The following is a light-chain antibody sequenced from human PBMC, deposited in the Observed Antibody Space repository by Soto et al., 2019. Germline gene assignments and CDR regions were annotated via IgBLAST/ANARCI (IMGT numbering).Light chain of an antibody. J-gene: IGKJ1*01. CDR2: WAS. V-gene: IGKV4-1*01. CDR3: QQYYSTPLE. Sequence: DIVMTQSPDSLAVSLGERATINCKSSQSVLYSSNNKNYLAWYQQKPGQPPKLLISWASTRESGVPDRFSGSGSGTDFTLTISSLQAEDVAVYYCQQYYSTPLEFGQGTKVDIK. CDR1: QSVLYSSNNKNY.